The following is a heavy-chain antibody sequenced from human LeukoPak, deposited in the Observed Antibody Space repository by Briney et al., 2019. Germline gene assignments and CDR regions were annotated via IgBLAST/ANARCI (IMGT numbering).Heavy chain of an antibody. Sequence: GESLKISCQGSGYSFTSYWIGWVRQLPGKGLEWMGIIYPGDSDTRYSPSFQGQVTISADESISTAYLQWSSLKASDTAMYYCASSITMVRGARPDAFDIWGQGTMVTVSS. CDR3: ASSITMVRGARPDAFDI. V-gene: IGHV5-51*01. CDR1: GYSFTSYW. J-gene: IGHJ3*02. D-gene: IGHD3-10*01. CDR2: IYPGDSDT.